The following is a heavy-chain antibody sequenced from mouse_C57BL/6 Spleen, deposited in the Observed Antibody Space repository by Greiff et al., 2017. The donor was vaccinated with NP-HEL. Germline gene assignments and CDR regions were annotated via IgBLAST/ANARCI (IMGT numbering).Heavy chain of an antibody. Sequence: VQGVESGPGLVAPSQSLSITCTVSGFSLTSYGVHWVRQPPGKGLEWLVVIWSDGSTTYNSALKSRLSISKDNSKSQVFLKMNSLQTDDTAMYYCARHKYGNHRAMDYWGQGTSVTVSS. V-gene: IGHV2-6-1*01. J-gene: IGHJ4*01. CDR1: GFSLTSYG. CDR3: ARHKYGNHRAMDY. D-gene: IGHD2-10*02. CDR2: IWSDGST.